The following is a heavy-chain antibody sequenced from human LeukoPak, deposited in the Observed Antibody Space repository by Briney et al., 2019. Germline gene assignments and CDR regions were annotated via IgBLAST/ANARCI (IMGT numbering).Heavy chain of an antibody. D-gene: IGHD3-10*01. CDR2: INHSGST. CDR3: ARDGGSGRQFDS. Sequence: PSETLSLTCAVYGGSFSGYNWTWIRQPPGKGLEWIGEINHSGSTNYIPSLKSRVTISVDTSKNQFSLKLSSLTAADTAVYYCARDGGSGRQFDSWGQGTLVTVSS. CDR1: GGSFSGYN. J-gene: IGHJ4*02. V-gene: IGHV4-34*01.